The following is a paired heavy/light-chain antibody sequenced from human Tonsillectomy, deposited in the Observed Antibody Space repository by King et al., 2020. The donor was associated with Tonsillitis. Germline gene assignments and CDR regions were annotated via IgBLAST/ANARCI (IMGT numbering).Light chain of an antibody. J-gene: IGLJ3*02. V-gene: IGLV1-47*01. Sequence: QSVLTQPPSASGTPGQRVTISCSGSSSNIGSNYVFWYQHLPGTAPKLLIYRNDQRPSGVPDRFSGSKSGTSASLAISGLRSEDEADYYCAAWDDSLSGLNWVFGGGTKLTVL. CDR1: SSNIGSNY. CDR2: RND. CDR3: AAWDDSLSGLNWV.
Heavy chain of an antibody. V-gene: IGHV4-39*01. CDR1: GGSISSSSYY. J-gene: IGHJ3*02. D-gene: IGHD3-10*01. CDR2: SYYSGST. Sequence: QLQLQESGPGLVKPSETLSLTCTVSGGSISSSSYYWGWIRQPPGKGLEWIGSSYYSGSTYYNPSLKSRVTISVDTSKNQFSLKLSSVTAADTAVYYCARHDFMVRERKFDAFDIWGQGTMVTVSS. CDR3: ARHDFMVRERKFDAFDI.